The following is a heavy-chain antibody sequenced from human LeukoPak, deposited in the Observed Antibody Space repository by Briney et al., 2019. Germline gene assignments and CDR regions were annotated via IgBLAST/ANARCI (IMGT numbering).Heavy chain of an antibody. CDR3: VRHCCSTPSKRTFDI. CDR1: GGSIWTSDYY. Sequence: PSETLTLTCTVSGGSIWTSDYYWGCIRQFPGKGLEWIGTISDGGSTYYNPSLESRVIISVDTSKNQFSLKLSSVTAADTAVYYCVRHCCSTPSKRTFDIWGQGTLVTVSS. V-gene: IGHV4-39*01. D-gene: IGHD2-2*01. CDR2: ISDGGST. J-gene: IGHJ3*02.